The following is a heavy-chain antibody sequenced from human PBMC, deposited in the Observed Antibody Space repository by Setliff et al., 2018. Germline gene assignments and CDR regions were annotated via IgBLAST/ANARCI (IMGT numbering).Heavy chain of an antibody. Sequence: PSETLSLTCTVSGGSITSGSFYWSWIRQPAGKKLEWIGRIHASGSPDYNPSFKSRVTISRDTSTNQFSLKLGSVTAADTAVYYCRFWSGYYKNDYWGRGTLVTVSS. J-gene: IGHJ4*02. V-gene: IGHV4-61*02. D-gene: IGHD3-3*01. CDR3: RFWSGYYKNDY. CDR2: IHASGSP. CDR1: GGSITSGSFY.